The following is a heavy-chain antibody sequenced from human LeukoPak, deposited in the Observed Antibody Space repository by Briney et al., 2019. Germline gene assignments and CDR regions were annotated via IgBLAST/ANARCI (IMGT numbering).Heavy chain of an antibody. CDR1: GYTFTSYD. CDR3: ARAPIGRYCSGGSCYLNLYYFDY. Sequence: ASVKVSCKASGYTFTSYDINWVRQATGQGLEWMGWMNPNSGNTGYAQKFQGRVTMTRNTSISTAYMELSSLRPEDTAVYYCARAPIGRYCSGGSCYLNLYYFDYWGQGTLVTVSS. J-gene: IGHJ4*02. V-gene: IGHV1-8*01. D-gene: IGHD2-15*01. CDR2: MNPNSGNT.